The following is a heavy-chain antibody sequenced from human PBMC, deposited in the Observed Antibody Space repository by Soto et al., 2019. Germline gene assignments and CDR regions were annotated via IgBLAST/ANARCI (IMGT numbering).Heavy chain of an antibody. CDR3: AKNQGVELVPLATVDWFDP. D-gene: IGHD1-26*01. CDR1: GFIFENFG. V-gene: IGHV3-23*01. Sequence: GGSLRLSCAASGFIFENFGMSWVRQAPGKGLEWISSISGSGFKRYYADSVKGRFTISRDNSKSTVYLELNNLSAEDTAVYHCAKNQGVELVPLATVDWFDPWGQGSVVTVSS. J-gene: IGHJ5*02. CDR2: ISGSGFKR.